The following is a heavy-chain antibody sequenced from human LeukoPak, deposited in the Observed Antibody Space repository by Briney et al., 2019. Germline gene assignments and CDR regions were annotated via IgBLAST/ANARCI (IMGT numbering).Heavy chain of an antibody. J-gene: IGHJ4*02. CDR2: ISYDGNNR. CDR3: ARDSVTTGYYFEY. Sequence: RGSLRLSCAASGFSFRTHALHWVRQAPGKGLEWVAVISYDGNNRYYADSVKGRFTISGDISKNTLYLQMNSLRADDTAVYYCARDSVTTGYYFEYWGQGTLVTVSS. V-gene: IGHV3-30-3*01. D-gene: IGHD4-17*01. CDR1: GFSFRTHA.